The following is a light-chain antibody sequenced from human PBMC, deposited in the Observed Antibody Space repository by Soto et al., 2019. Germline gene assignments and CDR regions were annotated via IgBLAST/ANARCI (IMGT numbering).Light chain of an antibody. Sequence: QSVLTQPPSASGTPGQRVTISCSGSSSNIGTHTVNWYQQLPGTAPKLLIYGSDQRPSGVPDRFSGSKSGTSASLTISGLQSEDEADYYCAAWDGSLNGRYVFGTGTKLT. V-gene: IGLV1-44*01. CDR1: SSNIGTHT. J-gene: IGLJ1*01. CDR2: GSD. CDR3: AAWDGSLNGRYV.